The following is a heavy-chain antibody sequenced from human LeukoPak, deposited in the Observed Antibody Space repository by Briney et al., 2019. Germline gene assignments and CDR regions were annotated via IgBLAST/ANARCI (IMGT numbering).Heavy chain of an antibody. D-gene: IGHD6-19*01. CDR1: GYTFTGYY. J-gene: IGHJ4*02. CDR2: INPNSGGT. V-gene: IGHV1-2*06. Sequence: ASVKVSCXASGYTFTGYYMHWVRQAPGQGLEWMGRINPNSGGTNYAQKFQGRVTMTRDTSISTAYMELSRLRSDDTAVYYCATAIRKYSSGWYPFDYWGQGTLVTVSS. CDR3: ATAIRKYSSGWYPFDY.